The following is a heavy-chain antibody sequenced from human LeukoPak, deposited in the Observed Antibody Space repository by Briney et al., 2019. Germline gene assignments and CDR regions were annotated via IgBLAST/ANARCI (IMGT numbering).Heavy chain of an antibody. J-gene: IGHJ4*02. V-gene: IGHV4-31*03. CDR2: IYYSGST. Sequence: SETLSLICSVSGGSISGYYWSWIRQHPGKGLEWIGYIYYSGSTYYNPSLKSRVTISVDTSKNQFSLKLSSVTAADTAVYYCARDTHYDSSGYYRFDYWGQGTLVTVSS. CDR3: ARDTHYDSSGYYRFDY. D-gene: IGHD3-22*01. CDR1: GGSISGYY.